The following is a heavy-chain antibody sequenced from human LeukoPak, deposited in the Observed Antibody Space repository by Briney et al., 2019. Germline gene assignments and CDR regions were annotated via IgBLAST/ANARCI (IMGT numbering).Heavy chain of an antibody. CDR1: GYTFTSYG. CDR2: ISAYNGNT. Sequence: ASVKVSCKASGYTFTSYGISWVRQAPGQGLEWMGWISAYNGNTNYAQKLQGRVTMTTDTSTSTAYMELSRLRSDDTAVYYCARSGLFRGYSYVDYWGQGTLVTVSS. D-gene: IGHD5-18*01. J-gene: IGHJ4*02. V-gene: IGHV1-18*01. CDR3: ARSGLFRGYSYVDY.